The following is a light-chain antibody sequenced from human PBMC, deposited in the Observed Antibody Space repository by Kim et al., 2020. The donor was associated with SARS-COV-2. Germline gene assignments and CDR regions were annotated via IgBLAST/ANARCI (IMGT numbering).Light chain of an antibody. V-gene: IGKV3-15*01. CDR2: GAF. J-gene: IGKJ2*01. CDR3: QQYNAWPPYT. CDR1: QFINNN. Sequence: SPGEIATVSCRASQFINNNLPWYQQTPDQAPRILISGAFPRATGVPFRFSGGGSGTEFTLTISSLQSEDVAVYYCQQYNAWPPYTFGQGTKLEI.